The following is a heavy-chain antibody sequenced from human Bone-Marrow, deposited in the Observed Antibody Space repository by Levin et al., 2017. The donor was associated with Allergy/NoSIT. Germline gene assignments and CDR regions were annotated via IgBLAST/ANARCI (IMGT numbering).Heavy chain of an antibody. CDR3: LAERNSGWASEC. J-gene: IGHJ4*02. CDR1: GFTVTKKR. D-gene: IGHD6-19*01. V-gene: IGHV3-66*01. Sequence: PGGSLRLSCAASGFTVTKKRMTWVRQAPGKGLEWVSVLYSDDSTSFADSVKGRFSISRDTSKNTLYLHMNTLRAEDTAVYYCLAERNSGWASECWGQGTLVTVSS. CDR2: LYSDDST.